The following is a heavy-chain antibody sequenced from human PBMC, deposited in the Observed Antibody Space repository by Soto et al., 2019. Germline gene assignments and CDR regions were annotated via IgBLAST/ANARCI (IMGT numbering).Heavy chain of an antibody. J-gene: IGHJ4*02. CDR2: LNPKSGMT. Sequence: QVQLVQSGPEVKKPGASVKVSCKASGYTFTTYDFNWVRQAPGQGLEWMGWLNPKSGMTGSAQKLQGRVTITRDSSISTVYMELSSLRSEDTDVYYCARVAGSPDYWGQGTLVTVSS. CDR3: ARVAGSPDY. CDR1: GYTFTTYD. V-gene: IGHV1-8*01. D-gene: IGHD1-26*01.